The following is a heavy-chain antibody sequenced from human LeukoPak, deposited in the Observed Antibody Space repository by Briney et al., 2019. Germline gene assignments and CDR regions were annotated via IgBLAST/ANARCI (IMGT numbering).Heavy chain of an antibody. CDR1: GYSFTSHY. V-gene: IGHV1-46*01. Sequence: ASVKVSCKSSGYSFTSHYIHWVRQAPGQGLEWMGRINPNGGTTTSAQKFQGRVTITRDTPTSTVYMELRSLRSEDTAVYYCARGGFGLGVGATRGLNWFDPWGQGTLVTVSS. D-gene: IGHD1-26*01. CDR3: ARGGFGLGVGATRGLNWFDP. CDR2: INPNGGTT. J-gene: IGHJ5*02.